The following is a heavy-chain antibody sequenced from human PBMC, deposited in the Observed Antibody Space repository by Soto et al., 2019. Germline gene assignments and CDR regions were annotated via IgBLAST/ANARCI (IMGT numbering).Heavy chain of an antibody. Sequence: ASVKVSCKANGYTFRNYAKHWVRQAPGQGLEWMGWINGGNGNTKYSQKFQGRVTITRDTSASTAYMELSSLRSEDTAVYYCARDGPIYDILSARYFYGMDVWGQGTTVTVSS. CDR2: INGGNGNT. D-gene: IGHD3-9*01. J-gene: IGHJ6*02. V-gene: IGHV1-3*01. CDR1: GYTFRNYA. CDR3: ARDGPIYDILSARYFYGMDV.